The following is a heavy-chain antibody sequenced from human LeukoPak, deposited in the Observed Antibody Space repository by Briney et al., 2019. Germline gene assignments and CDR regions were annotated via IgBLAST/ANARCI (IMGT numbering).Heavy chain of an antibody. J-gene: IGHJ4*02. V-gene: IGHV1-2*02. CDR2: INPNSGGT. Sequence: ASVTVSYKASGYTFTSYGISWVRQAPGQGLEWMGWINPNSGGTNYAQKFQGRVTMTRDTSISTAYMELSRLRSDDTAVYYCARVGLGLWFGEVPARFDYCGQGTLVTVSS. CDR1: GYTFTSYG. CDR3: ARVGLGLWFGEVPARFDY. D-gene: IGHD3-10*01.